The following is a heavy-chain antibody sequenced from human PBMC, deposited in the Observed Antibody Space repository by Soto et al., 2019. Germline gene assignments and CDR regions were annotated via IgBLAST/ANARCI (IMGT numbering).Heavy chain of an antibody. Sequence: ESGGGVVQPGRSLRLSCAASGFTFSSYGMHWVRQAPGKGLEWVAVIWYDGSNKYYADSVKGRFTISRDNSKNTLYLQMNSLRAEDTAVYYCARRGRWLQDDAFDIWGQGTMVTVSS. CDR1: GFTFSSYG. D-gene: IGHD3-16*01. J-gene: IGHJ3*02. V-gene: IGHV3-33*01. CDR2: IWYDGSNK. CDR3: ARRGRWLQDDAFDI.